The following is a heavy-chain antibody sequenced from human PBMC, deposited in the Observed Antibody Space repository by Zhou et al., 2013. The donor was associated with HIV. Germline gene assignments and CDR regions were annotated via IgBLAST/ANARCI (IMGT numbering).Heavy chain of an antibody. CDR1: GYTLADLA. D-gene: IGHD1-7*01. V-gene: IGHV1-24*01. Sequence: QVQLLQSGAEVKPPGASVKVSCKVFGYTLADLAIHWVRLPPGQGLEWMGGFDPEDVMTVYAQKFQGRVTMTTDTSTSTAYMELRSLRSDDTAVYYCARGDWNYVGGRAFDIWGQGDKGHRLF. J-gene: IGHJ3*02. CDR3: ARGDWNYVGGRAFDI. CDR2: FDPEDVMT.